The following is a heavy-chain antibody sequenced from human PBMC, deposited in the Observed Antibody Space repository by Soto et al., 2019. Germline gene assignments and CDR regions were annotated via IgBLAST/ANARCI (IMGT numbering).Heavy chain of an antibody. J-gene: IGHJ2*01. CDR2: SFSNDEK. CDR1: GFSLSNARMG. D-gene: IGHD6-13*01. Sequence: QVTLKESGPVLVKPTEPLTLTCTVSGFSLSNARMGVSWIRQPPGKALEWLAHSFSNDEKSYSTSLKSRLNNSKDTSKSQEVLTMTNMDPVDTATYFCARMGKTPRYFDLWGRGTLVTVSS. CDR3: ARMGKTPRYFDL. V-gene: IGHV2-26*01.